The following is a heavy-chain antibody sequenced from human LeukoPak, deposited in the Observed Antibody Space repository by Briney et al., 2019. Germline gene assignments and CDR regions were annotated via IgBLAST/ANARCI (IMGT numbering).Heavy chain of an antibody. Sequence: GGSLRLSCAASGFTFSSYEMNWVRQAPGKGLEWVSYISSSGSTIYYADSVKGRFTISRDNAKNSLYLQMNSLRPEDTAVYYCAKDSGGGDCAFDYWGQGTLVTVSP. V-gene: IGHV3-48*03. CDR1: GFTFSSYE. D-gene: IGHD2-21*02. CDR3: AKDSGGGDCAFDY. CDR2: ISSSGSTI. J-gene: IGHJ4*02.